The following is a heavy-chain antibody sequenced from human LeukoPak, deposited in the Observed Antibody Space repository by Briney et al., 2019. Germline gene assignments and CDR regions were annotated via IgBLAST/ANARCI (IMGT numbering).Heavy chain of an antibody. V-gene: IGHV3-48*03. D-gene: IGHD3-10*02. CDR2: ISSSGSTI. CDR1: GFMFSSYW. CDR3: AELGITMIGGV. J-gene: IGHJ6*04. Sequence: PGGSLRLSCAASGFMFSSYWMSWVRQTPGKGLEWVSYISSSGSTIYYADSVKGRFTISRDNAKNSLYLQMNSLRAEDTAVYYCAELGITMIGGVWGKGTTVTISS.